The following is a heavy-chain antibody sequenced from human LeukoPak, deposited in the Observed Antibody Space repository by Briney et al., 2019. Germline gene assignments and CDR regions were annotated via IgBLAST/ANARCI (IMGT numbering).Heavy chain of an antibody. CDR1: GFTFSSYA. J-gene: IGHJ4*02. V-gene: IGHV3-23*01. CDR2: ISGSGGST. D-gene: IGHD6-13*01. Sequence: PGGSLRLSCAASGFTFSSYAMRWVRQAPGKGLEWISAISGSGGSTYYADSVKGRFTISRDNSKNTLYLQMNSLRAEDTAVYYCAKDRGAAAGSLPPDDYWGQGTLVTVSS. CDR3: AKDRGAAAGSLPPDDY.